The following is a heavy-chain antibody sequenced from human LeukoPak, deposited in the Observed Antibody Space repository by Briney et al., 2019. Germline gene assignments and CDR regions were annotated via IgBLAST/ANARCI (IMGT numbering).Heavy chain of an antibody. CDR1: GFAFNDFY. D-gene: IGHD6-19*01. J-gene: IGHJ4*02. CDR3: AKEHISGWPNFDS. Sequence: PGGSLRLSCAASGFAFNDFYMHWVRHPPGKGLEWVSLISGDGGSIYYADSVKGRFTISRDKSRDSLSLYLQMNSLRADDSALYYCAKEHISGWPNFDSWGQGTLVTVSS. CDR2: ISGDGGSI. V-gene: IGHV3-43*01.